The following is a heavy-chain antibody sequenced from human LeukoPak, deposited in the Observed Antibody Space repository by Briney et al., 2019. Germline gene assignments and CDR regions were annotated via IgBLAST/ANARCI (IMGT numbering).Heavy chain of an antibody. Sequence: GGSLRLSCAASGFTFSSYGMSWVRQAPGKGLEWVSAISGSGGSTYYADSVKGRFTISRDNSKNTLYLQMNSLRAEDTAVYYCATTRGPIRFLEWLSSGAFDIWGQGTMVTVSS. CDR1: GFTFSSYG. D-gene: IGHD3-3*01. CDR3: ATTRGPIRFLEWLSSGAFDI. CDR2: ISGSGGST. V-gene: IGHV3-23*01. J-gene: IGHJ3*02.